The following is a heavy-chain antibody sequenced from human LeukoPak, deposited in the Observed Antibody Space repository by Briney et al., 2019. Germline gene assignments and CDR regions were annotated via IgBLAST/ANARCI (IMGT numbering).Heavy chain of an antibody. CDR3: ARSSHTFYYDSSGYYY. V-gene: IGHV4-34*01. CDR1: GGSFSGYY. Sequence: SEALSLTCAVYGGSFSGYYWSWIRQPPGKGLEWIGEINHSGSTNYNPSLKSRVTISVDTSKNQFSLKLSSVTAADTAVYYCARSSHTFYYDSSGYYYWGQGTLATVSS. D-gene: IGHD3-22*01. J-gene: IGHJ4*02. CDR2: INHSGST.